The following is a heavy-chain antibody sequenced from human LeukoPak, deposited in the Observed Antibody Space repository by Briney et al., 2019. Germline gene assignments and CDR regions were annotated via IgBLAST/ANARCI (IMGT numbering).Heavy chain of an antibody. CDR2: IIPIFGTA. CDR3: ASSADYYDSSGYLF. V-gene: IGHV1-69*13. CDR1: GYTFTSYD. D-gene: IGHD3-22*01. J-gene: IGHJ4*02. Sequence: SVKVSCKASGYTFTSYDINWVRQAPGQGLEWMGGIIPIFGTANYAQKFQGRVTITADESTSTAYMELSSLRSEDTAVYYCASSADYYDSSGYLFWGQGTLVTVSS.